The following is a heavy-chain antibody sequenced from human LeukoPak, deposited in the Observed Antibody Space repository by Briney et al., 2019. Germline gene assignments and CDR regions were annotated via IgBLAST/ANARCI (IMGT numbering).Heavy chain of an antibody. D-gene: IGHD2-21*02. J-gene: IGHJ4*02. V-gene: IGHV3-21*01. CDR3: VRGSLRLPRSTPDY. CDR1: GFTFSSYS. Sequence: GGSLRLSCAASGFTFSSYSMNWVRQAPGKGLEWVSSISSGSSFIYYADSVKGRFTISRDNAKNSLYLQMTSLRVEDTAVYYCVRGSLRLPRSTPDYWGQGTLVTVSS. CDR2: ISSGSSFI.